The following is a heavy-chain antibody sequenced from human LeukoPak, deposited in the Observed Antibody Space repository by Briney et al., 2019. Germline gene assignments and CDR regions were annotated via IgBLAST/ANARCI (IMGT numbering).Heavy chain of an antibody. Sequence: PSEILSLTCTVSGGSISGNYWSWIRQPPGKGLEWIGYAYYSGHTNYNSSLKSRVTMSLDTSKSQFSLRLSSVTAADTAVYFCARHPFATPFDYWGPGTLVTVSS. CDR3: ARHPFATPFDY. J-gene: IGHJ4*02. CDR2: AYYSGHT. CDR1: GGSISGNY. V-gene: IGHV4-59*08. D-gene: IGHD2-15*01.